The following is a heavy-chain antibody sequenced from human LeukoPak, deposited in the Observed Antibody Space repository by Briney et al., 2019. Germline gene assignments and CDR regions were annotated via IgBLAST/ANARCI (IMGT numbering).Heavy chain of an antibody. J-gene: IGHJ4*02. Sequence: SETLFLTCTVSGGSISSYYWSWIRQPPGKGLEWIGYIYYSGSTNYNPSLKSRVTISVDTSKNQFSLKLSSVTAADTAVYYCAREQGYYFDYWGQGTLVTVSS. CDR3: AREQGYYFDY. CDR2: IYYSGST. V-gene: IGHV4-59*01. CDR1: GGSISSYY.